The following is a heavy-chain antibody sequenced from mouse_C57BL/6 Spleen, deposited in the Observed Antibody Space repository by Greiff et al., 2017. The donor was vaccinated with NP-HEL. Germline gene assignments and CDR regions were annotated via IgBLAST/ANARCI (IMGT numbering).Heavy chain of an antibody. J-gene: IGHJ2*01. CDR3: AREDYGSSYDY. Sequence: QVQLQQSGPELVKPGASVKISCKASGYAFSSSWMNWVKQRPGKGLEWIGRIYPGDGDTNYNGKFKGKATLTADKSSSTAYMQRSSLTSADSAVYVCAREDYGSSYDYWGQGTTLTVSS. V-gene: IGHV1-82*01. CDR2: IYPGDGDT. CDR1: GYAFSSSW. D-gene: IGHD1-1*01.